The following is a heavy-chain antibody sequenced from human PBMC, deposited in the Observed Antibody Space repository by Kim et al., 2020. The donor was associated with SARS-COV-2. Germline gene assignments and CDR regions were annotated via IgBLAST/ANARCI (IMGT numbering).Heavy chain of an antibody. J-gene: IGHJ3*02. V-gene: IGHV3-23*05. D-gene: IGHD5-12*01. CDR3: AKADYPNAFDI. Sequence: NTDYADSVQCRFTISRNNSKDTLYLQMNSLRAEDTAVYYCAKADYPNAFDIWGQGTMVTVSS. CDR2: NT.